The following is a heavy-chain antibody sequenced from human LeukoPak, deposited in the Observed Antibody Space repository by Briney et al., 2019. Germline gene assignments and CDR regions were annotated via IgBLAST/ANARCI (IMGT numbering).Heavy chain of an antibody. Sequence: SETLSLTCAVYGGSFSGYYWSWIRQPPGKGLEWIGEINHRGSTNYNPSLKSRVTISVDTSKNQFSLKLSSVTAADTAVYYCARGLVMGFTDYWGQGTLVTVSS. V-gene: IGHV4-34*01. CDR3: ARGLVMGFTDY. D-gene: IGHD3-22*01. J-gene: IGHJ4*02. CDR1: GGSFSGYY. CDR2: INHRGST.